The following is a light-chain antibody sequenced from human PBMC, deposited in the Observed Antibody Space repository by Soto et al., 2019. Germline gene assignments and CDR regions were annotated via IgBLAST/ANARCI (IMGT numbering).Light chain of an antibody. Sequence: EIVMTQSPATLSVSPGERAMLSCRASQSVSINLAWFQQKPGQAPRLLIYGASTRATGIPARFSGSGSGTEFTLTISSLQPDYFATYYCQHYNSYSEAFGQGTKVDIK. CDR3: QHYNSYSEA. CDR2: GAS. J-gene: IGKJ1*01. V-gene: IGKV3-15*01. CDR1: QSVSIN.